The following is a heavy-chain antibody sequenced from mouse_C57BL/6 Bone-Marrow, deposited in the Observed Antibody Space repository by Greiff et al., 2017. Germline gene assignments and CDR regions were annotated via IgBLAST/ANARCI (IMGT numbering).Heavy chain of an antibody. D-gene: IGHD4-1*01. Sequence: QVQLQQPGAELVRPGTSVKLSCKASGYTFTSYWMHWVKQRPGQGLEWIGVIDPSDSYTNYNQKFKGKATLTVDTSSSTAYMQLSSLTSEDSAVYYCARRGTGTGCAYWGQGTLVTVSA. V-gene: IGHV1-59*01. J-gene: IGHJ3*01. CDR2: IDPSDSYT. CDR3: ARRGTGTGCAY. CDR1: GYTFTSYW.